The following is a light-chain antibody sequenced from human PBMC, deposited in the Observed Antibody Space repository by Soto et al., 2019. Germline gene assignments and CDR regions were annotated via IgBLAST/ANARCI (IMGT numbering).Light chain of an antibody. J-gene: IGKJ1*01. CDR3: QQYGRLPKT. CDR1: QSVSSTD. V-gene: IGKV3-20*01. Sequence: EIVLTQSPATLSLSPGERATLSCRASQSVSSTDLAWYQQKPGQAPRLLIYGTSSRATGIPDRFSGSGSGTDFTLTISRLEPEDFAVYYCQQYGRLPKTSGQGTKVDIK. CDR2: GTS.